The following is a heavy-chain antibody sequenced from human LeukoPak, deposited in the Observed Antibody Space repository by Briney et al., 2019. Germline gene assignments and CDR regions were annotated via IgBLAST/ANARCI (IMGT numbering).Heavy chain of an antibody. D-gene: IGHD3-22*01. CDR2: ISAAGDRT. CDR1: GFTFSNYA. V-gene: IGHV3-23*01. J-gene: IGHJ4*02. Sequence: GGSLTLSCAASGFTFSNYAMGWVRQAPGRGLEWVSSISAAGDRTYYAVSVKGRFTISRDNSKNTLYLQMNSLRAEDTAVYYFAKDLVASYRSRGYYSLFVQWGEGTLVTVSS. CDR3: AKDLVASYRSRGYYSLFVQ.